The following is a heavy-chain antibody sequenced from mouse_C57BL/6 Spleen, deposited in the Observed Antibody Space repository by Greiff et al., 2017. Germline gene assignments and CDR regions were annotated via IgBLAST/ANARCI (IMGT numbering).Heavy chain of an antibody. D-gene: IGHD2-4*01. CDR2: INPGSGGT. V-gene: IGHV1-54*01. CDR1: GYAFTNYL. Sequence: QVQLKESGAELVRPGTSVKVSCKASGYAFTNYLIEWVKQRPGQGLEWIGVINPGSGGTNYNEKFKGKATLTADKSSSTAYMQLSSLTSEDSAVYFCARRRVYYDYGDAMDYWGQGTSVTVSS. J-gene: IGHJ4*01. CDR3: ARRRVYYDYGDAMDY.